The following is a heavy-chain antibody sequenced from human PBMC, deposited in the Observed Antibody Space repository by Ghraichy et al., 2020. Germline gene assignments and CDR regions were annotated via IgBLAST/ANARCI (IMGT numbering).Heavy chain of an antibody. J-gene: IGHJ5*02. CDR3: ARGPKRNSSRNNWFDP. CDR1: GGSFSGYY. Sequence: SETLSLTCAVYGGSFSGYYWSWIRQPPGKGLEWIGEINHSGSTNYNPSLKSRVTISVDTSKNQFSLKLSSVTAADTAVYYCARGPKRNSSRNNWFDPWGQGALVTVSS. D-gene: IGHD4-11*01. CDR2: INHSGST. V-gene: IGHV4-34*01.